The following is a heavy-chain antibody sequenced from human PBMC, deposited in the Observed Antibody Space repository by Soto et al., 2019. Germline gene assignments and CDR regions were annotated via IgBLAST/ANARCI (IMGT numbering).Heavy chain of an antibody. V-gene: IGHV3-23*01. CDR1: GFNFSNYA. J-gene: IGHJ6*02. CDR2: VSATGGST. CDR3: AKALRGGRGYMYYYYGLDV. D-gene: IGHD5-12*01. Sequence: EVQLLESGGGLIQPGGSLRLSCAASGFNFSNYAMTWVRQAPGRGLEWVSAVSATGGSTYYADSVKGRFTISRDNSKNTLYLQVNSLRAEDTALYFCAKALRGGRGYMYYYYGLDVWGQGTTVTVSS.